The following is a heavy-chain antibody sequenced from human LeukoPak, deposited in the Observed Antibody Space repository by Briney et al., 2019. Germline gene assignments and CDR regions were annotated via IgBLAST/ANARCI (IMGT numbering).Heavy chain of an antibody. CDR3: ARRALWSFYFDY. J-gene: IGHJ4*02. Sequence: KDGGSLRLSCAASGFTFSSYSMNWVRQAPGKGLEWVSSISSSSSYIYYADSVKGRFTISRDNAKNSLYLQMNSLRAEDTAVYYCARRALWSFYFDYWGQGTLVTVSS. V-gene: IGHV3-21*04. CDR2: ISSSSSYI. CDR1: GFTFSSYS. D-gene: IGHD3-10*01.